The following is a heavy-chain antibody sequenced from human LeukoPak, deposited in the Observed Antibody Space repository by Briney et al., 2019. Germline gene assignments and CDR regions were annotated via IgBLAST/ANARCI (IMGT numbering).Heavy chain of an antibody. Sequence: PSETLSLTCTVSGGSISSYYWSWIRQPPGKGPEWIGHIYYSGSTNYNPSLKSRVTISVDTSKNQFSLRLSSATAADTAVYYCARWNSGTYSSDLWGQGTPVTVSS. CDR1: GGSISSYY. V-gene: IGHV4-59*01. J-gene: IGHJ5*02. D-gene: IGHD1-26*01. CDR2: IYYSGST. CDR3: ARWNSGTYSSDL.